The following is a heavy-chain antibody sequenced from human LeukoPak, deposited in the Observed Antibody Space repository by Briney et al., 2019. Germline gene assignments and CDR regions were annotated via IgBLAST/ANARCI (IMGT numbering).Heavy chain of an antibody. J-gene: IGHJ4*02. Sequence: PAGTLCLSCAASGFTFSSYWLSWVRQPPGKGLEWVANIKQDGSEKYYVYSVKRRFTISSDTAKHFPHLQMNIPTADAAAVYYCAREVRNWLDWGSFFDFWGQGTLVSVSS. CDR1: GFTFSSYW. D-gene: IGHD3-9*01. V-gene: IGHV3-7*05. CDR3: AREVRNWLDWGSFFDF. CDR2: IKQDGSEK.